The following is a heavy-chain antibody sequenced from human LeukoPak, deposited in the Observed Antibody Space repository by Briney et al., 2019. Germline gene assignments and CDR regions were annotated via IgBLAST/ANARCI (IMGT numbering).Heavy chain of an antibody. CDR3: ARVAYGDYDDY. V-gene: IGHV4-34*01. CDR1: GGSFSGYY. D-gene: IGHD4-17*01. Sequence: SETLSLTCAVYGGSFSGYYWSWIRQPLGKGLEWIGEINHSGSTNYNPSLKSRVTISVDTSKNQFSLKLTSVTATDTAVYYCARVAYGDYDDYWGQGTLVTVSS. CDR2: INHSGST. J-gene: IGHJ4*02.